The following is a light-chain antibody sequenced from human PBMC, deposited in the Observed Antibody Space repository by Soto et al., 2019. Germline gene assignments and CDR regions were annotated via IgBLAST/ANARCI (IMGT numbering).Light chain of an antibody. CDR2: EVN. J-gene: IGLJ1*01. CDR1: SSDVGAYNY. Sequence: QSALTQPPSASGSPGQSVTTSCTGTSSDVGAYNYVSWYQQHPGKAPKLMISEVNKRPSGVPDRFSGSKSGNTASLTVSGLQPEDEADYYCSSYGGPNNSNYVFGTGTKVTVL. V-gene: IGLV2-8*01. CDR3: SSYGGPNNSNYV.